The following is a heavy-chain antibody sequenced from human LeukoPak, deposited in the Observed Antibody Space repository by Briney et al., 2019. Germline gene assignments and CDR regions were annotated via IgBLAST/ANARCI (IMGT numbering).Heavy chain of an antibody. CDR2: IYYSGST. D-gene: IGHD6-13*01. CDR1: GGSISSYY. Sequence: SETLSLTCAVSGGSISSYYWSWIRQPPGKGLEWIGYIYYSGSTNYNPSLKSRVTISVDTSKNQFSLKLSSVTAADTAVYYCEAASAAAGTPGWFDPWGQGTLVTVSS. V-gene: IGHV4-59*12. CDR3: EAASAAAGTPGWFDP. J-gene: IGHJ5*02.